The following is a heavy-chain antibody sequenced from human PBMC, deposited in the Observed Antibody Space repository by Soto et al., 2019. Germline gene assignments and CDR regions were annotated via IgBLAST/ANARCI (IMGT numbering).Heavy chain of an antibody. J-gene: IGHJ6*02. CDR2: INPYTGGT. V-gene: IGHV1-2*02. CDR1: GYTFTGYY. D-gene: IGHD2-21*02. CDR3: ATQFHHCGGDCYRGPYFGMDV. Sequence: ASMKVSCKASGYTFTGYYVLWVRQAPGQGPECMGWINPYTGGTNYAQKFQCRVTMTRDTSISTAYMELSKLISDDTAVYYCATQFHHCGGDCYRGPYFGMDVWGQGTTVTV.